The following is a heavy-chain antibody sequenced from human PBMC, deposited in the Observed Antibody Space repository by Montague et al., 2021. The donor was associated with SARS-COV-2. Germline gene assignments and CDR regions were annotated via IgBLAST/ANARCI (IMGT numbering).Heavy chain of an antibody. CDR3: ARNRIVGAQYHYSGMGF. CDR2: VSYDGTTK. J-gene: IGHJ6*02. CDR1: GFTFSSYG. Sequence: SLRLSCAATGFTFSSYGIHWVRQAPGNGLEWVALVSYDGTTKYYADSVKGRFTISRDYSKNTLNLQMNSLRAEDTAVYYCARNRIVGAQYHYSGMGFWGQGTTVTVSS. D-gene: IGHD1-26*01. V-gene: IGHV3-33*01.